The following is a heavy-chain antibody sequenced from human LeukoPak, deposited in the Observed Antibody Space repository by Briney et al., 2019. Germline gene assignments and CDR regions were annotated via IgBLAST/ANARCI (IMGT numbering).Heavy chain of an antibody. Sequence: GGSLRLSCAASGFTFSNYWMHWVRQAPGKGLVWVSRINEGGSVTDYADSVKGRFTISRDNAKNTLYLEMNSLRAEDTAVYYCSRDLWGRDDYWGQGTLVSVSS. D-gene: IGHD5-24*01. CDR3: SRDLWGRDDY. V-gene: IGHV3-74*01. CDR1: GFTFSNYW. J-gene: IGHJ4*02. CDR2: INEGGSVT.